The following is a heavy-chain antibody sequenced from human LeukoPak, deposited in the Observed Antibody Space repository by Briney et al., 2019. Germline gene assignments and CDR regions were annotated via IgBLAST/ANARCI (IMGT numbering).Heavy chain of an antibody. V-gene: IGHV3-11*06. D-gene: IGHD3-16*01. CDR2: ISSSSSYT. J-gene: IGHJ6*02. Sequence: GGSLRLSCAASGFTFSDYYMSWIREAPGKGLECVSYISSSSSYTNYADSVKGRFTISRDNAKNSLYLQMDSLRAEDTAVYYCARGLRYYYYGMDVWGQGTTVTVSS. CDR1: GFTFSDYY. CDR3: ARGLRYYYYGMDV.